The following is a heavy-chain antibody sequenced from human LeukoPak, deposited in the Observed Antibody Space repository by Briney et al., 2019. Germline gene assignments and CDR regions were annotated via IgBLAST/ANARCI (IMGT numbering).Heavy chain of an antibody. J-gene: IGHJ5*02. CDR3: ARIVFRYWFDP. V-gene: IGHV4-59*01. D-gene: IGHD1-26*01. CDR1: GGSISSYY. Sequence: KPSETLSLTCTVSGGSISSYYWSWIRPPPGKGLEWIGYIYYSGSTNYNPSLKSRVTISVDTSKNQFSLKLSSVTAADTAVYYCARIVFRYWFDPWGQGTLVTVSS. CDR2: IYYSGST.